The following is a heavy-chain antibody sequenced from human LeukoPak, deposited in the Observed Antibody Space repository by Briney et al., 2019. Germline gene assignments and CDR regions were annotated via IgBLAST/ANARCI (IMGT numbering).Heavy chain of an antibody. CDR3: ARVLRLQDAFDI. CDR1: GDFITASY. Sequence: SETLSLTCAVSGDFITASYWSWIRQPPGKGLEWIGYIYYSGSTNYNPSLKSRVTISVDTSKNQFSLKLSSVTAADTAVYYCARVLRLQDAFDIWGQGTMVTVSS. D-gene: IGHD2-21*02. J-gene: IGHJ3*02. V-gene: IGHV4-59*01. CDR2: IYYSGST.